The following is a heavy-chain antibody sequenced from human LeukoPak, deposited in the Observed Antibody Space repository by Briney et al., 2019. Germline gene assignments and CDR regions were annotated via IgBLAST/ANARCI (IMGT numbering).Heavy chain of an antibody. J-gene: IGHJ6*02. Sequence: ASVKVSCKASGYTFTSYAMHWVRQAPGRRLEWMGWINADNGNTKYSQKFQGRVTITRDTSASTAYMELSSLRSEDTAEYYCARTLPGIAVADGVDVWGQGTTVTVSS. CDR1: GYTFTSYA. CDR2: INADNGNT. V-gene: IGHV1-3*01. CDR3: ARTLPGIAVADGVDV. D-gene: IGHD6-19*01.